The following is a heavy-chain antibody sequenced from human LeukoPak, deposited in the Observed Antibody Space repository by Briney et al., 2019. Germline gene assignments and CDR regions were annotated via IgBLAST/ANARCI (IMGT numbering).Heavy chain of an antibody. J-gene: IGHJ4*02. V-gene: IGHV1-2*02. CDR3: ARNGRGTYDF. D-gene: IGHD3-16*01. CDR2: INPNSGNT. CDR1: GYTFTTYF. Sequence: ASVKVSCKASGYTFTTYFFHWVRHAPGQRLEWMGWINPNSGNTNYAQKSQGRVTVTRDTSISTTYMELSRLSSDDTAVYYCARNGRGTYDFWGQGTLVTVSS.